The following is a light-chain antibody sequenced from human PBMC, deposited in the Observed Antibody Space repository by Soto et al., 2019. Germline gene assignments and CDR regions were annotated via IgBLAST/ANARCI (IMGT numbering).Light chain of an antibody. J-gene: IGKJ1*01. V-gene: IGKV1-5*01. Sequence: DIQMTQSPSSLSASVVDRVTISCRASQTISTFLNWYQQKPGTAPRLLIYRASSVQSGVPSRFSGSGSGTEFTLTISSLQPDDFATYYCQQYNSYFWTFGQGTKVDIK. CDR1: QTISTF. CDR2: RAS. CDR3: QQYNSYFWT.